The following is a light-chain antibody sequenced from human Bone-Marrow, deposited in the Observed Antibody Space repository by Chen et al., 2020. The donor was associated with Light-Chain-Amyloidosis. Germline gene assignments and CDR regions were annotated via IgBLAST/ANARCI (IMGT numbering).Light chain of an antibody. CDR1: NIVSTS. J-gene: IGLJ3*02. CDR2: DAS. V-gene: IGLV3-21*02. Sequence: YVLTQPSSVSVPPGQAATLACLGNNIVSTSVHWYQQTPGQAPLLVVYDASDRPSWIPERLSGSNSGNTATLTISRFESCDEADYYCQVWDRSSDRPVFGGGTKLTGL. CDR3: QVWDRSSDRPV.